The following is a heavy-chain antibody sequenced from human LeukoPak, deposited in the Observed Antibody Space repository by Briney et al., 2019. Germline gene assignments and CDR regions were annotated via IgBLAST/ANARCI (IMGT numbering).Heavy chain of an antibody. CDR1: GYTFTGYY. D-gene: IGHD3-3*01. Sequence: ASVKVSCKASGYTFTGYYMHWVRQAPGQGLEWMGWISPNSGGTNYAQKFQGRVTMTRDTSISTAYMELSRLRSDDTAVYYCARDRRDYDFWSGYTLSYWGQGTLVTVSS. CDR3: ARDRRDYDFWSGYTLSY. J-gene: IGHJ4*02. CDR2: ISPNSGGT. V-gene: IGHV1-2*02.